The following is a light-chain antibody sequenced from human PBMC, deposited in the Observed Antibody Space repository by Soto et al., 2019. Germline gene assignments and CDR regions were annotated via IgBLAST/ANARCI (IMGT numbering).Light chain of an antibody. J-gene: IGKJ4*01. Sequence: EIVLTQSPDTLSLSPGERATLSCKASQSVSTSLAWYQQKPGQPPRLLIYDASNRAAGIPARFSGSGSGTDFTLTISRLEPEDFAVYYCQQYGSSFGGGTKVDIK. CDR1: QSVSTS. CDR2: DAS. CDR3: QQYGSS. V-gene: IGKV3-20*01.